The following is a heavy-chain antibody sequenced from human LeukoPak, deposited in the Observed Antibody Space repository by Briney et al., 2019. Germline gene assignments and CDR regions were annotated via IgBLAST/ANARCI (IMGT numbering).Heavy chain of an antibody. J-gene: IGHJ3*02. Sequence: GGSLRLSCAASGFMFSTYWMSWARRAPGKGLEWVSGISASGDVTFHADPVKGRFTISRDNSKNTLYLQMNSLRAEDTAEYYCAKSLLTTASGTGRAFDIWGQGTMVIVSS. V-gene: IGHV3-23*01. D-gene: IGHD1-26*01. CDR2: ISASGDVT. CDR3: AKSLLTTASGTGRAFDI. CDR1: GFMFSTYW.